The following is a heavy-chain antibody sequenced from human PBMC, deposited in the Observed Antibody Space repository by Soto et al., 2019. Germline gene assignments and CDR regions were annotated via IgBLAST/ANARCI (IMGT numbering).Heavy chain of an antibody. J-gene: IGHJ6*02. CDR2: INHSGST. CDR3: ASDFWSGYEYYYYGMDV. V-gene: IGHV4-34*01. D-gene: IGHD3-3*01. CDR1: GGSFRGYY. Sequence: PLETHPLTSTFYGGSFRGYYWSWIRQPTGKGLEWIGEINHSGSTNYNPSLKSRVTISVDTSRNQFSLKLSSVTAADTAVYYCASDFWSGYEYYYYGMDVWGQGTTVTVSS.